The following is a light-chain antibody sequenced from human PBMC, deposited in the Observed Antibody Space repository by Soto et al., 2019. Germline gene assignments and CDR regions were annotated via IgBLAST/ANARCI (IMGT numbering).Light chain of an antibody. CDR3: HQYNFWPT. CDR1: QSVSSN. J-gene: IGKJ1*01. CDR2: GAS. V-gene: IGKV3-15*01. Sequence: EIVMTQSPATLSVSQGERATLSCRASQSVSSNLAWYQQKPGQAPRLLIYGASTRATGIPARFSGSGSGTEFTLTISSLQSEDFAVYYCHQYNFWPTFGQGTKVDI.